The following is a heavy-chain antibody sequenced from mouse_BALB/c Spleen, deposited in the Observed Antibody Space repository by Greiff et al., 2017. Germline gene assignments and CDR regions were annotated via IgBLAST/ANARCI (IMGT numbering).Heavy chain of an antibody. J-gene: IGHJ4*01. CDR3: TRSTPITTSAMDY. CDR2: IYPGNSDT. V-gene: IGHV1-5*01. D-gene: IGHD1-1*01. Sequence: EVKLQESGTVLARPGASVKMSCKASGYTFTSYWMHWVKQRPGQGLEWIGAIYPGNSDTSYNQKFKGKAKLTAVTSTSTAYMELSSLTNEDSAVYYCTRSTPITTSAMDYWGQGTSVTVSS. CDR1: GYTFTSYW.